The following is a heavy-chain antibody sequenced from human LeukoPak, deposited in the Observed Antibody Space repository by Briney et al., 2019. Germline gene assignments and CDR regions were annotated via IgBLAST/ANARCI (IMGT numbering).Heavy chain of an antibody. CDR3: ARSSPPIHDAFDI. V-gene: IGHV1-69*05. D-gene: IGHD5-18*01. CDR2: IIPIFGTA. J-gene: IGHJ3*02. CDR1: GGTFSSYA. Sequence: SVKVSCKASGGTFSSYAISWVRQAPGQGLEWMGGIIPIFGTANYAQKFQGRVTITTGESTSTAYMELSSLRSEDTAVYYCARSSPPIHDAFDIWGQGTMVTVSS.